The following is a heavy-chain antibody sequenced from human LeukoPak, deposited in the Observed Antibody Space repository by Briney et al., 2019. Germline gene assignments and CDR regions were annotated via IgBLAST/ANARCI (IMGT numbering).Heavy chain of an antibody. J-gene: IGHJ6*02. CDR2: IWYDGSNK. Sequence: GGSLRLSCAASGFTFSSYGMHWVRQAPGKGLEWVALIWYDGSNKYYADSVKGRFTISRDNSKNTLYLQMNSLRAEDTAVYYCASGRQKDYYYGMDVWGQGTTVTVSS. V-gene: IGHV3-33*01. CDR1: GFTFSSYG. CDR3: ASGRQKDYYYGMDV.